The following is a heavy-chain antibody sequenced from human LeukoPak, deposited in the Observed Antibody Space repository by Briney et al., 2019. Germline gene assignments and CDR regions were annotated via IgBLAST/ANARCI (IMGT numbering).Heavy chain of an antibody. D-gene: IGHD3-22*01. Sequence: GGSLRLSCAASGFIVSSNYMSWVRQAPGRGLEWVSVIYSDDSTYFTDSVKGRFTISRDNSKNTLYLQMNSLRAEDTAVYYCASGLFYYDSSGIDYWGQGTLVTVSS. CDR3: ASGLFYYDSSGIDY. CDR1: GFIVSSNY. J-gene: IGHJ4*02. CDR2: IYSDDST. V-gene: IGHV3-53*01.